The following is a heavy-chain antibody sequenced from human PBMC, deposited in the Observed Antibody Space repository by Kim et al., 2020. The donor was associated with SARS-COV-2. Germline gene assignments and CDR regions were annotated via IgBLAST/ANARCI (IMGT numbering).Heavy chain of an antibody. CDR2: INHSGST. Sequence: SETLSLTCAVYGGSFSGYYWSWIRQPPGKGLEWIGEINHSGSTNYNPSLKSRVTISVDTSKNQFSLKLSSVTAADTAVYYCARVLNDGYSYGTYYYGMDVWGQGTTVTVSS. CDR3: ARVLNDGYSYGTYYYGMDV. D-gene: IGHD5-18*01. V-gene: IGHV4-34*01. J-gene: IGHJ6*02. CDR1: GGSFSGYY.